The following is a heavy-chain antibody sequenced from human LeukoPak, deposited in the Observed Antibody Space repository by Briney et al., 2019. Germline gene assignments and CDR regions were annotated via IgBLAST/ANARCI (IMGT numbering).Heavy chain of an antibody. Sequence: PGRSLRLSCAASGFTFDDYAMHWVRHAPGKGLEWVSGITWNSDNIEYADSVKGRFTISRDNAKNSLYLQMNSLRAGDMALYYCAKGGGGRLIYYYYMDVWGKGTTVTVSS. CDR3: AKGGGGRLIYYYYMDV. CDR1: GFTFDDYA. CDR2: ITWNSDNI. V-gene: IGHV3-9*03. D-gene: IGHD3-16*01. J-gene: IGHJ6*03.